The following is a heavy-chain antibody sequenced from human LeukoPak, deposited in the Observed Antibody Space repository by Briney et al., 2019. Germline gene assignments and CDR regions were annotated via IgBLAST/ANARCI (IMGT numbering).Heavy chain of an antibody. Sequence: SETLSLTCAVFGGSFSGYYWSWIRQPPGKGLDWTGEINHSGSTNYNPSLKSRVTISVDTSKNQFSLKLSSVTAADTAVYYCARSMGGYDSYYFDYWGQGTLVTVSS. J-gene: IGHJ4*02. CDR1: GGSFSGYY. CDR2: INHSGST. V-gene: IGHV4-34*01. D-gene: IGHD5-12*01. CDR3: ARSMGGYDSYYFDY.